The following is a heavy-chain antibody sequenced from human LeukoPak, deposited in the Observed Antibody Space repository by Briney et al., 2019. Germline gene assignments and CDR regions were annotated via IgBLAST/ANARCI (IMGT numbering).Heavy chain of an antibody. D-gene: IGHD5-18*01. CDR2: IIPIFGTA. V-gene: IGHV1-69*13. CDR1: GYTFTSYY. CDR3: ARDRAYTHTAMVFYYFDY. J-gene: IGHJ4*02. Sequence: ASVKVSCKASGYTFTSYYMHWVRQAPGQGLEWMGGIIPIFGTANYAQKFQGRVTITADESTSTAYMELSSLRSEDTAVYYCARDRAYTHTAMVFYYFDYWGQGTLVTVSS.